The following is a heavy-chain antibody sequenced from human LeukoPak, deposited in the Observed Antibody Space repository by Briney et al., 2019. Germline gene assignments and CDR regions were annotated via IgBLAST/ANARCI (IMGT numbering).Heavy chain of an antibody. V-gene: IGHV3-23*01. D-gene: IGHD1-1*01. J-gene: IGHJ5*02. CDR3: AKRYTVIWFDP. CDR1: GFTFSSNA. CDR2: ISGSGGST. Sequence: GGSLRLSCAASGFTFSSNATSCVRQAPGKGLEWVSAISGSGGSTYYADSVKDRFAISRDNSKSTLYLQMNSLRAEDTAVYYCAKRYTVIWFDPWGQGTLVTVSS.